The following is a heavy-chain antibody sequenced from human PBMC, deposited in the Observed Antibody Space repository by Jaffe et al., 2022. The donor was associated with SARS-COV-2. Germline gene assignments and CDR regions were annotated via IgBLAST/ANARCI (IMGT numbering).Heavy chain of an antibody. V-gene: IGHV1-69*01. Sequence: QVQLVQSGAEVKKPGSSVKVSCKASGGTFSSYAISWVRQAPGQGLEWMGGIIPIFGTANYAQKFQGRVTITADESTSTAYMELSSLRSEDTAVYYCASKEYSSSSPYYYYGMDVWGQGTTVTVSS. CDR2: IIPIFGTA. D-gene: IGHD6-6*01. J-gene: IGHJ6*02. CDR1: GGTFSSYA. CDR3: ASKEYSSSSPYYYYGMDV.